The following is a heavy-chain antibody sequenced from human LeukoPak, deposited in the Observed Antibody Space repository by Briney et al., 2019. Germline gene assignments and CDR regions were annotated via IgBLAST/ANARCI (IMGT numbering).Heavy chain of an antibody. V-gene: IGHV4-59*01. J-gene: IGHJ4*02. D-gene: IGHD3-10*01. CDR1: GGSISSYY. CDR2: IYDTGST. Sequence: SETLSLTCTVSGGSISSYYWSWIRQPPGKGLVWIGHIYDTGSTNYNPSLNSPVTISVDTSKNHFSLKLSSVTAADTAVYYCARSPWSRGDFDYWGQGTLVTVSS. CDR3: ARSPWSRGDFDY.